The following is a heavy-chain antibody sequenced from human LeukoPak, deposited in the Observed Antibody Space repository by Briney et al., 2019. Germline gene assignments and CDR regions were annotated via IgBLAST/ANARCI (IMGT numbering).Heavy chain of an antibody. V-gene: IGHV4-4*02. CDR2: FYHRGST. CDR1: GGSICIRNW. Sequence: SESLSLTCAMSGGSICIRNWWSWVRQPPGKGREWIGEFYHRGSTNYNPSLKSRVTISVDKSKTQFSLKLSSVTAADTAVYYCARGVTIFGVVYAFDIWGQGTMVTVSS. D-gene: IGHD3-3*01. J-gene: IGHJ3*02. CDR3: ARGVTIFGVVYAFDI.